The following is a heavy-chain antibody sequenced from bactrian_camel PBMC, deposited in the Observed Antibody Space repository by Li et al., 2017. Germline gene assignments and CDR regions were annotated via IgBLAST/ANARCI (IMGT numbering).Heavy chain of an antibody. Sequence: VQLVESGGGLVQPGESLRLSSAASGFTFSSHDMSWVRQAPGKGLEWVSAINSGGGSTLYADSVKGRFTISRDNAKSTLYLQMNSLKTEDTAVYYCATAVWGQGTQVTVS. CDR1: GFTFSSHD. V-gene: IGHV3S40*01. CDR2: INSGGGST. CDR3: ATAV. J-gene: IGHJ4*01.